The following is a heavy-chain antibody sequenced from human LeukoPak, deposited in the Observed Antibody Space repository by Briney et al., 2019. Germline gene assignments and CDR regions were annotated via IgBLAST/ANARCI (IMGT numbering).Heavy chain of an antibody. CDR2: ISAYNGNT. V-gene: IGHV1-18*01. D-gene: IGHD5-24*01. CDR3: ARGSRDGYNRRGDYFDY. J-gene: IGHJ4*02. Sequence: ASVKVSCKASGYTLTSYGISWVRQAPGQGLEWMGWISAYNGNTNYAQKLQGRVTMTTDTSTSTAYMELRSLRSDDTAVYYCARGSRDGYNRRGDYFDYWGQGTLVTVSS. CDR1: GYTLTSYG.